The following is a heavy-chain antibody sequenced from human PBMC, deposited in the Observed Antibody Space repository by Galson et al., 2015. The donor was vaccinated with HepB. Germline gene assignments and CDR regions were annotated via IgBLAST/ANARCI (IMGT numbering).Heavy chain of an antibody. D-gene: IGHD2-15*01. V-gene: IGHV1-69*13. CDR2: IIPIYGTA. CDR1: GGTFSSYA. J-gene: IGHJ5*02. Sequence: SVKVSCKASGGTFSSYAISWVRQAPGRGLEWMGGIIPIYGTANYAQKFKGRVTITADESTSTAYMELSSLRFDDTAVYYCARVCGKLGYCSVGSCSNWFDPWGQGTLVTVSS. CDR3: ARVCGKLGYCSVGSCSNWFDP.